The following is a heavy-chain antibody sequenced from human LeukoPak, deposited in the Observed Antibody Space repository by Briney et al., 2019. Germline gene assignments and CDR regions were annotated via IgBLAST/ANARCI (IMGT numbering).Heavy chain of an antibody. J-gene: IGHJ4*02. CDR1: GFTFSSYA. Sequence: GGSLTLSCAASGFTFSSYAMHWVRQAPGKGLEWVAVISYDGSNKYYADSVKGRFTISRDNSKNTLYLQMNSLRAEDPAVYYCAKDASIVGATRRGWDYWGQGTLVTVSS. CDR3: AKDASIVGATRRGWDY. CDR2: ISYDGSNK. D-gene: IGHD1-26*01. V-gene: IGHV3-30*04.